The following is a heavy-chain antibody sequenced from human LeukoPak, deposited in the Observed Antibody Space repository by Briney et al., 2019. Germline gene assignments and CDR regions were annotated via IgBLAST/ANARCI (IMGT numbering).Heavy chain of an antibody. D-gene: IGHD2-2*01. CDR3: ARANFLYCSSSTCLFDY. J-gene: IGHJ4*02. Sequence: GASVKVSCKASGYTFTDYYMHWVRQAPGQGFEWMGWINPNDGDTNYAQKVQGRVTMTRDTSISTAHMEVSRLRSDGTAVYYCARANFLYCSSSTCLFDYWGQGTLVTVSS. V-gene: IGHV1-2*02. CDR2: INPNDGDT. CDR1: GYTFTDYY.